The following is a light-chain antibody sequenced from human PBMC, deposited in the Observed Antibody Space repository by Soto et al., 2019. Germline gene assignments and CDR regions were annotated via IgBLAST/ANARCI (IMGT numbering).Light chain of an antibody. CDR3: QQSGNSPTWT. CDR1: QSVSSSY. CDR2: GAS. V-gene: IGKV3-20*01. Sequence: EIVLTQSPGTLSLSPEERATLSCRASQSVSSSYLAWYQQKPGQAPRLLIYGASSRASGIPDRFSGSGSGTDFTLTISRLEPEDFAVYYCQQSGNSPTWTFGQGTKVEIK. J-gene: IGKJ1*01.